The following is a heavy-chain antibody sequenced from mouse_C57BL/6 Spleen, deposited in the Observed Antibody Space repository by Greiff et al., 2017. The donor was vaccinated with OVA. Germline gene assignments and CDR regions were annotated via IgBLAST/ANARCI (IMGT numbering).Heavy chain of an antibody. V-gene: IGHV14-4*01. J-gene: IGHJ1*03. Sequence: VQLQQSGAELVRPGASVKLSCPASGFNIKDDYMHWVKQRPEQGLEWIGWIDPENGDTEYASKFQGKATITADTSSNTAYLQLSSLTSEDTAVYYCTTYGYFDVWGTGTTVTVSS. CDR2: IDPENGDT. CDR1: GFNIKDDY. CDR3: TTYGYFDV.